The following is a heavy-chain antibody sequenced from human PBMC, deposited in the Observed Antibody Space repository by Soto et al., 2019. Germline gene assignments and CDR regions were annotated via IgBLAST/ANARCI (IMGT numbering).Heavy chain of an antibody. V-gene: IGHV3-11*03. Sequence: GGSLRLSCRASGFTFSDYYMSWIREVPGKGLEWISYISGSSSHINSADSLKGRFTISRDNPNNSLFLQMDSLRVEDTAIYYSARRLSGHFDYWSQGTLVTVSS. J-gene: IGHJ4*02. CDR2: ISGSSSHI. CDR1: GFTFSDYY. CDR3: ARRLSGHFDY. D-gene: IGHD1-1*01.